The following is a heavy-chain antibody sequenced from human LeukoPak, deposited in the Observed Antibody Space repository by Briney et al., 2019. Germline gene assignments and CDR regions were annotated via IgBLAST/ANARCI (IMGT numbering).Heavy chain of an antibody. J-gene: IGHJ4*02. CDR2: IYYSGST. V-gene: IGHV4-34*09. CDR1: GGSFSGYY. D-gene: IGHD4-17*01. Sequence: SETLSLTCAVYGGSFSGYYWSWIRQPPGKGLEWIGYIYYSGSTYYNPSLKSRVTISVDTSKNQFSLKLSSVTAADTAVYYCARAGDTTVTIFDYWGQGTLVTVSS. CDR3: ARAGDTTVTIFDY.